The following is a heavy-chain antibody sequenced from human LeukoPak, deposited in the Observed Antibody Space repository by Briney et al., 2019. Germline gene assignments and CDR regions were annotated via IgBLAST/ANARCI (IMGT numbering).Heavy chain of an antibody. CDR3: AKNILPAAHDAFDF. Sequence: GGSLRLSCAASGFSFSSYGMNWVRQAPGKGLEWVSSISGSSGSTYYADSVKGRFTISRDNSKNTLYLQMSSLRAEDTAIYYCAKNILPAAHDAFDFWGPGTLVTVSS. J-gene: IGHJ3*01. V-gene: IGHV3-23*01. CDR1: GFSFSSYG. CDR2: ISGSSGST. D-gene: IGHD2-2*01.